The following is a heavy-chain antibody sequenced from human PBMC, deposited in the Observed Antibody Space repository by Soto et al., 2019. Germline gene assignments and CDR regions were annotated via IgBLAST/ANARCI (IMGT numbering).Heavy chain of an antibody. J-gene: IGHJ4*02. Sequence: QVELVESGGGVVQPGRSLRLSCAASGFTFNTYGMHWVRQAPGKGLEWVAVISYNGRKTYYVDSVKGRFTISRDNSKNTQYLQMNSLRAEDTAVYYCAKDHYYDSGSFSPYSFDYWGQGTLVTVSS. D-gene: IGHD3-10*01. V-gene: IGHV3-30*18. CDR3: AKDHYYDSGSFSPYSFDY. CDR2: ISYNGRKT. CDR1: GFTFNTYG.